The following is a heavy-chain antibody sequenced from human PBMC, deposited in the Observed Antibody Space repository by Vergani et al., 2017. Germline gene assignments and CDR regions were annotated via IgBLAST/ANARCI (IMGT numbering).Heavy chain of an antibody. Sequence: VQLLESGAEVKKPGSSVKVSCKASGGTFSSYAISWVRQAPGQGLEWMGGIIPIFGTANYAQKFQGRVTITADESTSTAYMELSSLRSEDTAVYYCASRSSSSSSRDYYYGMDVWGQGTTVTVSS. D-gene: IGHD6-13*01. CDR3: ASRSSSSSSRDYYYGMDV. CDR2: IIPIFGTA. CDR1: GGTFSSYA. V-gene: IGHV1-69*01. J-gene: IGHJ6*02.